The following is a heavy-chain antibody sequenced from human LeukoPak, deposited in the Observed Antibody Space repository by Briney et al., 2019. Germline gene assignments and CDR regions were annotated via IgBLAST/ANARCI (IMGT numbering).Heavy chain of an antibody. CDR2: INPNSGDT. D-gene: IGHD2-2*01. CDR1: GYTFTGYY. CDR3: ARALVPATHRLSS. V-gene: IGHV1-2*02. Sequence: ASVKVSCKASGYTFTGYYMHWVRQAPGQGFEWMGWINPNSGDTKYAQKFQGRVTMTRDTSISTAYMDLSRLTSDDTAVYYCARALVPATHRLSSWGQGTLVTVSS. J-gene: IGHJ5*02.